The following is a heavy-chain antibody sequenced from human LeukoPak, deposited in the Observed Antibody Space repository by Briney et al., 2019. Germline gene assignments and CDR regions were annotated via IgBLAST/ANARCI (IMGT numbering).Heavy chain of an antibody. Sequence: GGSLRLSXAASGFTVSSNYMSWVRQAPGKGLEWVSVIYSDGRIHYADSVKGRFTISRDDSKNTLYLQMNSLRAEDTAVYYCARESGYSYGLAGFFDYWGPGTLVTVSS. D-gene: IGHD5-18*01. CDR3: ARESGYSYGLAGFFDY. V-gene: IGHV3-53*01. CDR2: IYSDGRI. CDR1: GFTVSSNY. J-gene: IGHJ4*02.